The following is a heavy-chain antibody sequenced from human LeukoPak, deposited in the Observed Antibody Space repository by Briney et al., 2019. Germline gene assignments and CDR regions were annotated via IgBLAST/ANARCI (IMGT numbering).Heavy chain of an antibody. D-gene: IGHD3-9*01. Sequence: PGGSLRLSCAASGFTFSSYWMSWVRQAPGKGLEWVSAISGSGGSTYYADSVKGRFTISRDNSKNTLYLQMNSLRAEDTAVYYCARSLTAPDDAFDIWGQGTMVTVSS. CDR1: GFTFSSYW. CDR2: ISGSGGST. J-gene: IGHJ3*02. V-gene: IGHV3-23*01. CDR3: ARSLTAPDDAFDI.